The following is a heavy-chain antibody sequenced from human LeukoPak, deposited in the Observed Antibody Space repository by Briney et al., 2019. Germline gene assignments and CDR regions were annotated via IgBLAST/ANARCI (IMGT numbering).Heavy chain of an antibody. CDR3: ARLTYSSSHKGPDAFDI. Sequence: GASVKVSCKASGYTFTSYGISWVRQAPGQGLEWMGWISAYNGNTNYAQKLQGRVTMTTDTSTSTAYMELRSLRSDDTAVYYCARLTYSSSHKGPDAFDIWGQGTMVTVSS. J-gene: IGHJ3*02. V-gene: IGHV1-18*01. CDR1: GYTFTSYG. CDR2: ISAYNGNT. D-gene: IGHD6-13*01.